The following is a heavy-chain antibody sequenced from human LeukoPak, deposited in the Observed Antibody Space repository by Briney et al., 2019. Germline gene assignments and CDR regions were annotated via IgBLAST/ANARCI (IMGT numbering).Heavy chain of an antibody. J-gene: IGHJ3*02. V-gene: IGHV5-51*01. D-gene: IGHD2-2*01. CDR2: IYPGSSET. Sequence: GESLKISCKGSGYIFITHWIGWVRQMPGKGLEWMGIIYPGSSETTYSPSFQGQVTISADKSISTAYLQWSSLKASDSAMYYCASWSGGVVPAAPDAFDIWGQGTMVTVSS. CDR1: GYIFITHW. CDR3: ASWSGGVVPAAPDAFDI.